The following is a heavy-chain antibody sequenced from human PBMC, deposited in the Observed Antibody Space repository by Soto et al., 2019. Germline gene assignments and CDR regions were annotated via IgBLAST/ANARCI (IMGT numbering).Heavy chain of an antibody. CDR2: MSAYNGNT. J-gene: IGHJ6*02. V-gene: IGHV1-18*04. CDR3: ATDPYCGSAPGCSALDA. Sequence: QVHLVQSGGEVKKPGASVKVSCKASGYRFTSSGFSWVRQAPGQGLEWMGWMSAYNGNTLYAQKFKGRVTMTTDTSTSTAYMELWSLRSDDTAVYYCATDPYCGSAPGCSALDAWGQGTTVTVSS. D-gene: IGHD2-21*01. CDR1: GYRFTSSG.